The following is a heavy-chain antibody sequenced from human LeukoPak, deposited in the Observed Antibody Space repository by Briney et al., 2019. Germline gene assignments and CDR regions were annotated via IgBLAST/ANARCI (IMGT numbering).Heavy chain of an antibody. D-gene: IGHD3-16*01. J-gene: IGHJ4*02. CDR1: GDSISSGGYS. CDR2: IYHSEST. CDR3: ARVNILLGGGFDY. V-gene: IGHV4-30-2*01. Sequence: PSETLSLTCAVSGDSISSGGYSWSWIRQPPGKGLEWIGHIYHSESTYYNPSLKSRVTTSVDRSKNQFSLKLSSVTAADTAVYYCARVNILLGGGFDYWGQGTLVTVSS.